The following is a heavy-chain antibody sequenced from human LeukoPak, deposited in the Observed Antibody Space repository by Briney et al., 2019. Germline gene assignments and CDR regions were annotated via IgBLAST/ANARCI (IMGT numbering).Heavy chain of an antibody. Sequence: SATLSLTCTVSGGSIRCFYWSWIQQPPGKGLERIGYFSYSGSTNYNPSLKGRVTISADTSNNHFSLKLSSVTAADTAVYYCARAVVDTAMAYDYWGQGTLVTVSS. D-gene: IGHD5-18*01. J-gene: IGHJ4*02. CDR2: FSYSGST. V-gene: IGHV4-59*01. CDR1: GGSIRCFY. CDR3: ARAVVDTAMAYDY.